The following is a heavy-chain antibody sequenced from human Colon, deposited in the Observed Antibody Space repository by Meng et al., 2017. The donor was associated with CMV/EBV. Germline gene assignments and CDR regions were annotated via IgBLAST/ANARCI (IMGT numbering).Heavy chain of an antibody. CDR2: ISGSGAAT. J-gene: IGHJ4*02. D-gene: IGHD2-2*01. Sequence: GGSLRLSCSASGFAFSGYSMNWVRQAPGKGLQWVSTISGSGAATYYADSVKGRFTISRDNSKNTLFLQMNSLRAEDTAVHYCARVSRYCSSNSCPADFWGQGTLVTVSS. CDR1: GFAFSGYS. CDR3: ARVSRYCSSNSCPADF. V-gene: IGHV3-23*01.